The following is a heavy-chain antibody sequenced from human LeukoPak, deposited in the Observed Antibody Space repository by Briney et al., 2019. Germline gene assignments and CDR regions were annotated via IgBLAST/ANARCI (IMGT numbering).Heavy chain of an antibody. J-gene: IGHJ4*02. Sequence: ASVKVSCKAYGYTFTGYYMHWERQAPGQGLEWMGRINPNSGGTNHAQKFQGRVTMTRDTSISTAYMELSRLRSDDTAVYYCARDRETYGSGSYYIDYWGQGTLVTVSS. D-gene: IGHD3-10*01. CDR3: ARDRETYGSGSYYIDY. CDR2: INPNSGGT. V-gene: IGHV1-2*06. CDR1: GYTFTGYY.